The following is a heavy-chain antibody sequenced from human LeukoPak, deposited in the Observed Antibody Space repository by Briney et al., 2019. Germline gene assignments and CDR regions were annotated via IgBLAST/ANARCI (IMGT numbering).Heavy chain of an antibody. Sequence: SETLSLTCAVYGGSFSGYYWNWIRQPPGKGLEWIGEINHSGSTNYNPSLKSRVTIPVDTSKNQFSLNLSSVTAADTAVYYCARASYGYPFDYWGQGTLVTVSS. J-gene: IGHJ4*02. D-gene: IGHD5-18*01. CDR2: INHSGST. CDR1: GGSFSGYY. CDR3: ARASYGYPFDY. V-gene: IGHV4-34*01.